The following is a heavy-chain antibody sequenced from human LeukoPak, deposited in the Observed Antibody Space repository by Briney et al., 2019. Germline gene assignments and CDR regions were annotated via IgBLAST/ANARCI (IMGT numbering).Heavy chain of an antibody. Sequence: GASVKVSCKASGYTFTSYDINWVRQAPGQGLEWMGWINPNSGGTNYAQKFQGRVTMTRDTPISTAYMELSRLRSDDTAVYYCARDPPRDGGNPYFDYWGQGTLVTVSS. CDR2: INPNSGGT. D-gene: IGHD4-23*01. CDR1: GYTFTSYD. J-gene: IGHJ4*02. CDR3: ARDPPRDGGNPYFDY. V-gene: IGHV1-2*02.